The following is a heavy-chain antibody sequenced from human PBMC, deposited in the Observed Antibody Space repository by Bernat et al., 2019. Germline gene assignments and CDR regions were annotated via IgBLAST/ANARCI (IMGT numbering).Heavy chain of an antibody. J-gene: IGHJ4*02. Sequence: QVTLKESGPVLVKPTETLTLTCTVSGFSLSEAGMGVSWIRQPPGKALEWLAHIFSSDGKSFSRSLKSRLTISQDTSKSQVVLTMTNMDPVDTATYYCARDSTSGPYFFDYWGQGTLVTVS. CDR1: GFSLSEAGMG. CDR3: ARDSTSGPYFFDY. D-gene: IGHD6-19*01. CDR2: IFSSDGK. V-gene: IGHV2-26*01.